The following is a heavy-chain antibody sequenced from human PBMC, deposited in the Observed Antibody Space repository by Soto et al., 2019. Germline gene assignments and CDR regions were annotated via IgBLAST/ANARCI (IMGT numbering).Heavy chain of an antibody. CDR2: ISAYNGDT. CDR1: GYTFTNYG. CDR3: ARVRQLVGYVDYYMDV. Sequence: QVQLLQSGAEVKKPGASVKVSCKASGYTFTNYGITWVRQAPGQGLEWMGWISAYNGDTHYTQRLQGRVTMTTDTSTSTAYMELRGLRSDDTAVYYCARVRQLVGYVDYYMDVWGKGTTVTVSS. V-gene: IGHV1-18*01. J-gene: IGHJ6*03. D-gene: IGHD6-6*01.